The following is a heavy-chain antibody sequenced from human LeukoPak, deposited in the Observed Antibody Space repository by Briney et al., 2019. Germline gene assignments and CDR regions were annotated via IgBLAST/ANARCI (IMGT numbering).Heavy chain of an antibody. CDR2: INTNTGNP. Sequence: ASVKVSCKASGYTFTSYAMNWVRQVPGQGLEWMGWINTNTGNPTYAQGFTGRFVFSLDTSVSTAYLQISSLKAEDTAVYYCAIVSPIVGANYFDYWGQGTLVTVSS. D-gene: IGHD1-26*01. CDR3: AIVSPIVGANYFDY. V-gene: IGHV7-4-1*02. J-gene: IGHJ4*02. CDR1: GYTFTSYA.